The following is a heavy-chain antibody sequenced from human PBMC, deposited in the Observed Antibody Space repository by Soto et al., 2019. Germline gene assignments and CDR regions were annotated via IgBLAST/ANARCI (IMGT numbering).Heavy chain of an antibody. CDR1: GGSISIGGYS. CDR2: IYPTGKT. V-gene: IGHV4-30-2*01. Sequence: SETLSLTCAVSGGSISIGGYSWSCIRQTPGKGLEWIGYIYPTGKTYYNPSLENRVTISIDTSKNQFSLQLTSVTAADTAVYYCARAPPGPAPRWGVWGHGTTVTVSS. J-gene: IGHJ6*02. CDR3: ARAPPGPAPRWGV. D-gene: IGHD3-16*01.